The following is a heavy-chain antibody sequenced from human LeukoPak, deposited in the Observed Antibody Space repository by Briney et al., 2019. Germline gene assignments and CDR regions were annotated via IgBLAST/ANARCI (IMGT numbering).Heavy chain of an antibody. V-gene: IGHV1-18*01. CDR2: ISAYNGNT. CDR1: GYTFTSYG. J-gene: IGHJ3*02. Sequence: GASVKVSCKASGYTFTSYGISWVRQAPGQGLEWMGWISAYNGNTNYAQKLQGRVTMTTDTSTSTAYMELRSLRSDDTAVYYCAYLYCSGGSCYPFDAFDIWGQGTMVTVSS. D-gene: IGHD2-15*01. CDR3: AYLYCSGGSCYPFDAFDI.